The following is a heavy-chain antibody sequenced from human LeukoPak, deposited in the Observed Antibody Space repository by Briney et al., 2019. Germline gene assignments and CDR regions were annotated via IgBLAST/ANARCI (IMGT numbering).Heavy chain of an antibody. V-gene: IGHV4-34*01. CDR3: ARRKFFPMLRGDAFDI. CDR1: GGSFSGYY. D-gene: IGHD3-16*01. CDR2: INHSGST. J-gene: IGHJ3*02. Sequence: SETLSLTCAVYGGSFSGYYWSWIRQPPGKGLEWIGEINHSGSTNYNPSLKSRVTISVDTSKNQFSLKLSSVTAADTAVYYCARRKFFPMLRGDAFDIWGQGTMVTVSS.